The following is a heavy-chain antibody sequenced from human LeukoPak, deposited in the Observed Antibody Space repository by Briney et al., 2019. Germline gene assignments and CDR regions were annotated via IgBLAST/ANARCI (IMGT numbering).Heavy chain of an antibody. J-gene: IGHJ4*02. CDR2: ISGSGDST. D-gene: IGHD3-10*01. CDR1: GFTFSSYA. Sequence: GGSLRLSCAASGFTFSSYAMSWVRQAPGKGLEWVSAISGSGDSTYYADSVKGRFTISRDNSKNTLYLQMNSLRAEDTAVYYCAKKHYFGSGSYEYWGQGTLVTVSS. V-gene: IGHV3-23*01. CDR3: AKKHYFGSGSYEY.